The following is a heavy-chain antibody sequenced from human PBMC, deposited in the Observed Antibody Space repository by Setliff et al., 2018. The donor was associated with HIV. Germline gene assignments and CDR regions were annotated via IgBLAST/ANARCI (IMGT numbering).Heavy chain of an antibody. Sequence: TSETLRLSCAVSGFTFSSYAMSWVRQAPGKGPEWVSAISGSGGSTYYADSVRGRFTISRDNSKNTLYLQMNSLRAEDTAVYYCAKVGAWGQGTLVTVSS. V-gene: IGHV3-23*01. J-gene: IGHJ4*02. CDR1: GFTFSSYA. CDR2: ISGSGGST. CDR3: AKVGA.